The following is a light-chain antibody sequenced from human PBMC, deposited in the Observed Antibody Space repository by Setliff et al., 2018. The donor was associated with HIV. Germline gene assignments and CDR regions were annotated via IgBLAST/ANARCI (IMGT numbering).Light chain of an antibody. Sequence: PGERATLSCRASQSVSFSYLAWYQQKPGQAPRLLIYGASSRATGIPDRFSGSGSGTDFTLTISRLESEDFAVYYCQQYGSSFTFGPGTKVDIK. CDR2: GAS. CDR1: QSVSFSY. J-gene: IGKJ3*01. V-gene: IGKV3-20*01. CDR3: QQYGSSFT.